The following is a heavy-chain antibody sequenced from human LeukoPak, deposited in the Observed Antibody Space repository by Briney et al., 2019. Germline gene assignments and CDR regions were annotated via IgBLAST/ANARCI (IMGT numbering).Heavy chain of an antibody. CDR1: GFTFSSYG. V-gene: IGHV3-30*18. CDR2: ISFDGSYK. D-gene: IGHD1-1*01. J-gene: IGHJ4*02. Sequence: PGRSLRLSCAVSGFTFSSYGMHWVRQAPGKGLEWVAFISFDGSYKYYPDSVKGRFIISRDNSKSTLYLQMNSLRAEDTAIYYCAKDMSNWNDVTTPDNWGQGTLVTVSS. CDR3: AKDMSNWNDVTTPDN.